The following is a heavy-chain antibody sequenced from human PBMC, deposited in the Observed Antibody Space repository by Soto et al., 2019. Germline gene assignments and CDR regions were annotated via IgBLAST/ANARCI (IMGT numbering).Heavy chain of an antibody. CDR3: ARDPTP. J-gene: IGHJ5*02. CDR1: GGSISSGGYH. Sequence: SETLSLTCTVSGGSISSGGYHWSWIRQHPGKGLEWIVYIYCSGSTYYDPSLKSRVTISLDTSKNEFSLKLSSVTSEDTAVYYSARDPTPWGQGTLVTVSS. V-gene: IGHV4-31*03. CDR2: IYCSGST.